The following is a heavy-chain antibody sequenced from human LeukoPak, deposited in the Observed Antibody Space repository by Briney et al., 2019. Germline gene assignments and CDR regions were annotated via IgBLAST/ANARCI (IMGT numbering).Heavy chain of an antibody. CDR3: AKTLVEFEQWLVPFDY. D-gene: IGHD6-19*01. CDR1: GFTFSSYA. CDR2: ISGSGGST. V-gene: IGHV3-23*01. J-gene: IGHJ4*02. Sequence: PGGSLRLSCAASGFTFSSYAMSWVRQAPAKGLEWVSAISGSGGSTYYADSVKGRFTISRDNSKNTLYLQMNSLRAEDTAVYYCAKTLVEFEQWLVPFDYWGQGTLVTVSS.